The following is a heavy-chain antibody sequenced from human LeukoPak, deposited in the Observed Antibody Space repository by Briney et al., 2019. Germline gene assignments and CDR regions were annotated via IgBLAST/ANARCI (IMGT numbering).Heavy chain of an antibody. D-gene: IGHD5-12*01. CDR1: GGSISSYY. V-gene: IGHV4-59*08. CDR3: ARHTGGYNYEIGY. CDR2: IYYSGST. Sequence: SETLSLTCTVSGGSISSYYWSWIRQPPGKGLEWIGYIYYSGSTNYNPSLKSRVTISVDTSKNQFSLKLSSVTAADTAVYYCARHTGGYNYEIGYWGQGTLVTVSS. J-gene: IGHJ4*02.